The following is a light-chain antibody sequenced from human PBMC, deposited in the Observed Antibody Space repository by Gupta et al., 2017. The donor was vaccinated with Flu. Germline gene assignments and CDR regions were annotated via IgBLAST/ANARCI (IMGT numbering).Light chain of an antibody. CDR1: GLGRKC. Sequence: RGGLGRKCCCGNPPTPSQAPVLLMYNESRRCSGTPDRFSGATSGTTDAVTISCVQAGDGADYYCQSSDYTGNVVVFGGGTKLTVL. CDR3: QSSDYTGNVVV. CDR2: NES. J-gene: IGLJ2*01. V-gene: IGLV3-25*01.